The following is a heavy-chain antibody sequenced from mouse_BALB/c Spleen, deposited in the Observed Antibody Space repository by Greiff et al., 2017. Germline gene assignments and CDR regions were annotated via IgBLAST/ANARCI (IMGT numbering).Heavy chain of an antibody. CDR2: ISSGSSTI. D-gene: IGHD2-14*01. CDR3: SRGGVRHYFDY. V-gene: IGHV5-17*02. Sequence: DVMLVESGGGLVQPGGSRKLSCAASGFTFSSFGMHWVRQAPEKGLEWVAYISSGSSTIYYADTVKGRFTISRDNPKNTLFLQMTSLMSEDTAMYNYSRGGVRHYFDYWGQGTTLTVSS. J-gene: IGHJ2*01. CDR1: GFTFSSFG.